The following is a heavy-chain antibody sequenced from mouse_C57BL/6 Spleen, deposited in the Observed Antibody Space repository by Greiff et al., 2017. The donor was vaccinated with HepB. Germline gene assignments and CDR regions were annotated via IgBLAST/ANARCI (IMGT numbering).Heavy chain of an antibody. V-gene: IGHV1-82*01. J-gene: IGHJ3*01. CDR2: IYPGDGDT. CDR1: GYAFSSSW. Sequence: VKLLESGPELVKPGASVKISCKASGYAFSSSWMNWVKQRPGKGLEWIGRIYPGDGDTNYNGKFKGKATLTADKSSSTAYMQLSSLTSEDSAVYFCASGGNPFAYWGQGTLVTVSA. CDR3: ASGGNPFAY. D-gene: IGHD2-1*01.